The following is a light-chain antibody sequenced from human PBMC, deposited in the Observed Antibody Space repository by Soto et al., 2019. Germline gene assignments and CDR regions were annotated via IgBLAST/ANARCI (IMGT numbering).Light chain of an antibody. CDR1: QNVLYNSNKKNY. J-gene: IGKJ4*01. Sequence: DIVMTQSPDSLAVSLGERATINCKSSQNVLYNSNKKNYLAWYQQKLGQPPKLLIYWASTRESGVPDRFSGSGSGTDFTLTISSLQAEDVAVYYCQQYYTTPLSFGGGNKLEIK. CDR2: WAS. CDR3: QQYYTTPLS. V-gene: IGKV4-1*01.